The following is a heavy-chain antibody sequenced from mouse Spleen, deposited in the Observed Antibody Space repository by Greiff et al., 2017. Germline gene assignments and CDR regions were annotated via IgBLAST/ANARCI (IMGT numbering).Heavy chain of an antibody. D-gene: IGHD1-1*02. CDR1: GLNIKDDY. V-gene: IGHV14-4*01. J-gene: IGHJ3*01. Sequence: EVQVVESGAELVRPGASVKLSCTASGLNIKDDYMHWVKQRPEQGLEWIGWIDPENGDTEYASKFQGKATITADTSSNTAYLQLSSLTSEDTAVYYCTTGDYGGFAYWGQGTLVTVSA. CDR2: IDPENGDT. CDR3: TTGDYGGFAY.